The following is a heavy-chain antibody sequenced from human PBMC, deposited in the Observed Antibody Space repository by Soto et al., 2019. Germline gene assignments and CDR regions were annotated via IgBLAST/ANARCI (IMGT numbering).Heavy chain of an antibody. J-gene: IGHJ6*03. CDR1: GDSVSSNSAA. CDR2: TYYRSRWYN. V-gene: IGHV6-1*01. CDR3: AGTTSHYWYYTDV. Sequence: SQTLSLTFAISGDSVSSNSAAWNWIRQSPSRGLEWLGRTYYRSRWYNDYAVSVRSRITVNPDTSKNQFSLQLTSVTPEDTAVYYCAGTTSHYWYYTDVWGKGTTVTVSS. D-gene: IGHD1-7*01.